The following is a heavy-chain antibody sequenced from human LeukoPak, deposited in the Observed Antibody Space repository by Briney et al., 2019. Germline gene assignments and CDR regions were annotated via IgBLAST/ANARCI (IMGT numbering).Heavy chain of an antibody. D-gene: IGHD3-22*01. CDR2: IYYSGST. CDR3: AREGYWDSSGYYSWFDR. J-gene: IGHJ5*02. V-gene: IGHV4-59*01. Sequence: PSETLSLTCTVSGGSISSYYWSWIRQSPGKGLEWIGCIYYSGSTNYNPSLKSRVIMSVDTSKNQLSLKLSSVTAADTAVYYCAREGYWDSSGYYSWFDRWGQGTLVTVSS. CDR1: GGSISSYY.